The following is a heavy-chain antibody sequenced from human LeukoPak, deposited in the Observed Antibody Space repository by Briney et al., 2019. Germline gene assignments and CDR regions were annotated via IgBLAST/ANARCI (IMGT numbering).Heavy chain of an antibody. CDR3: ARDNSVEDTAWWFDP. D-gene: IGHD4-23*01. J-gene: IGHJ5*02. CDR2: INPSGGST. Sequence: ASVKVSCKASGYTFTSYYMHWVRQAPGQGLEWMGIINPSGGSTSYAQKFQGRVTMTRDMSASTDYMELSSLRSEDTAVYYCARDNSVEDTAWWFDPWGQGTLVTVSS. V-gene: IGHV1-46*01. CDR1: GYTFTSYY.